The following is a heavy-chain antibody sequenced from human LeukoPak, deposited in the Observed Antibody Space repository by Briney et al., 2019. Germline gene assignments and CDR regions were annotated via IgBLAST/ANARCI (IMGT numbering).Heavy chain of an antibody. D-gene: IGHD2-15*01. V-gene: IGHV3-33*01. CDR1: GFTFSSYG. Sequence: GSLRLSCAASGFTFSSYGMHWVRQAPGKGLEWVAVIWYDGSNKYYADSVKGRFTISRDNYKNTLYLQMNSLRAEDTAVYYCAREEVVVVAATMGHYYYYGMDVWGQGTTVTVSS. CDR2: IWYDGSNK. J-gene: IGHJ6*02. CDR3: AREEVVVVAATMGHYYYYGMDV.